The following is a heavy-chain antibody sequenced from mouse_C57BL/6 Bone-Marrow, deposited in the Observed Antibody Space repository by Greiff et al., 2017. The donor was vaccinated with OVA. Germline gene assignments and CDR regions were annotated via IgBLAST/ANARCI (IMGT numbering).Heavy chain of an antibody. Sequence: QVQLQQPGAELVKPGASVQLSCKASGYTFTSYWMQWVKQRPGKGLEWIGGIDPCDSYTNYNQKFKGKATLTADTSSSTAYMQHSSLTSEDSAVYSCASRSLCYDYDYDWGTGTTVTVSS. D-gene: IGHD2-4*01. CDR3: ASRSLCYDYDYD. V-gene: IGHV1-50*01. CDR2: IDPCDSYT. J-gene: IGHJ1*03. CDR1: GYTFTSYW.